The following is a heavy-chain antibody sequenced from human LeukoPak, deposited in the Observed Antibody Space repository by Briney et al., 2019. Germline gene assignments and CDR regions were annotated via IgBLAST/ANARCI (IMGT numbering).Heavy chain of an antibody. CDR1: GYTFTSYG. J-gene: IGHJ4*02. D-gene: IGHD2-2*02. CDR2: ISAYNGNT. CDR3: ARVPATAIVYYFDY. V-gene: IGHV1-18*01. Sequence: GASVKVSCKASGYTFTSYGISWVRQAPGQGLEWMGWISAYNGNTNYAQKLQGRVTMTTDTSTSTAYMELRSLKSDDTAVYYCARVPATAIVYYFDYWGQGTLVTVSS.